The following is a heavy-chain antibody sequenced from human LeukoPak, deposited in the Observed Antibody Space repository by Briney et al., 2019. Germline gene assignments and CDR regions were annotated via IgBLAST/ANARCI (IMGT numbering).Heavy chain of an antibody. CDR1: GCSLNTDGMC. CDR2: IDWDDHK. CDR3: GRTPRSGSIDR. J-gene: IGHJ5*02. V-gene: IGHV2-70*11. Sequence: SGPTLVNPTQTLTLTCTFSGCSLNTDGMCVHWIRQPPGKALEWLARIDWDDHKYYSRSLKTRLTISKDTSINQVVLTVTNMDHVDTATYFCGRTPRSGSIDRWGRGTLVTVSS. D-gene: IGHD1-14*01.